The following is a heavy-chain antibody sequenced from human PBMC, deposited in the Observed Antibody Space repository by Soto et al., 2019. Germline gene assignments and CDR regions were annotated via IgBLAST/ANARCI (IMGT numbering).Heavy chain of an antibody. CDR2: MYYSGST. D-gene: IGHD6-13*01. CDR3: ARVYRQSGYSSSWVFDY. Sequence: QVQLRESGPGLVKPSQTLSLTCTVSGGSINSGGYYWNWIRQHPGKGLEWIGHMYYSGSTYYNPFLRSRVIISADTSENHFSLTLSSATAADTAVYFCARVYRQSGYSSSWVFDYWGQGTLVNVSS. J-gene: IGHJ4*02. CDR1: GGSINSGGYY. V-gene: IGHV4-31*03.